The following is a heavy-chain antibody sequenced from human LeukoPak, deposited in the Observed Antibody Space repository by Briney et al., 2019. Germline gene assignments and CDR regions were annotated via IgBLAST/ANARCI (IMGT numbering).Heavy chain of an antibody. J-gene: IGHJ4*02. V-gene: IGHV1-69*13. Sequence: SVKVSCKASGGTFISYAISWVRQAPGQGLEWMGGIIPIFGTANYAQKFQGRVTITADESTSTAYMELSSLRSEDTAVYYCARQISGYDYVFDYWGQGTLVTVSS. D-gene: IGHD5-12*01. CDR2: IIPIFGTA. CDR3: ARQISGYDYVFDY. CDR1: GGTFISYA.